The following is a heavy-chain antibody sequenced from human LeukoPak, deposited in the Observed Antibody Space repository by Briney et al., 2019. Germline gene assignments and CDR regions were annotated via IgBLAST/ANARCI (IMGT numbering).Heavy chain of an antibody. Sequence: ASVKVSCKASGYTFTGYYMHWVRQAPGQGLEWMGWINPNSGNTGYAQKFQGRVTMTRNTSISTAYMELSSLRSEDTAVYYCARGDYYYGSGSYGYWGQGTLVSVSS. V-gene: IGHV1-8*02. CDR1: GYTFTGYY. CDR3: ARGDYYYGSGSYGY. D-gene: IGHD3-10*01. J-gene: IGHJ4*02. CDR2: INPNSGNT.